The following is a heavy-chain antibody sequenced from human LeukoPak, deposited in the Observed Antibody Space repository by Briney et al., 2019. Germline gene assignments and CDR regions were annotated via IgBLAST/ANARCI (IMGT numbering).Heavy chain of an antibody. CDR2: IYDSGST. CDR3: ARGGGATTYQRKEDFDH. Sequence: SQTLSLTCAVSGGSISSGGYYWSWIRQHPGKGLEWIGYIYDSGSTYYNPSLKSRVTISVDTSKNQFSLKLSSVTAADTAVYYCARGGGATTYQRKEDFDHWGQGTHVTVPS. D-gene: IGHD1-14*01. V-gene: IGHV4-31*11. CDR1: GGSISSGGYY. J-gene: IGHJ4*02.